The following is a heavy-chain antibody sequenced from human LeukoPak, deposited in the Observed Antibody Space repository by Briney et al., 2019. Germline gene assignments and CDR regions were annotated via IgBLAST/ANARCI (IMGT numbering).Heavy chain of an antibody. D-gene: IGHD3-22*01. J-gene: IGHJ3*02. V-gene: IGHV4-34*01. CDR3: ARKPTYYYDSSGYYHRLNAFDI. CDR2: INHSGST. CDR1: GGSFRGYY. Sequence: PSETLSLTCAVYGGSFRGYYWSWIHQPPGKGLEWIGEINHSGSTNYNPSLKSRVTISVDTSKNQFSLKLSSVTAADTAVYYCARKPTYYYDSSGYYHRLNAFDIWGQGTMVTVSS.